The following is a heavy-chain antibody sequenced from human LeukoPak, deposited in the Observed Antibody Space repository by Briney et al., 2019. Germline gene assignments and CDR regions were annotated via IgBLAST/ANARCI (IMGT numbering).Heavy chain of an antibody. D-gene: IGHD1-7*01. J-gene: IGHJ6*03. CDR3: ARGVLTGTTLSGYYYYMDV. CDR2: IIPIFGTA. CDR1: GGTFSSYA. V-gene: IGHV1-69*01. Sequence: SVKVSCKASGGTFSSYAISWVRQAPGQGLEWMGGIIPIFGTANYAQKFQGRVTITADESTSTAYMELSSLRSEDTAVYYCARGVLTGTTLSGYYYYMDVWGKGTTVTVSS.